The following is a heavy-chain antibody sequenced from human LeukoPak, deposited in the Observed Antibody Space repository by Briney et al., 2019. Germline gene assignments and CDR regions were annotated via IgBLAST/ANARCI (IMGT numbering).Heavy chain of an antibody. D-gene: IGHD1-26*01. Sequence: PGGSLRLSCAASGFTFSSYGMHWVRQAPGKGLEWVAFIRYDGSNKYYADSVKGRFTISRDNSKNTLYLQMNSLRAEDTAVYDCAKVWAGLYYFDHWGQGTLVTVSS. CDR3: AKVWAGLYYFDH. V-gene: IGHV3-30*02. J-gene: IGHJ4*02. CDR1: GFTFSSYG. CDR2: IRYDGSNK.